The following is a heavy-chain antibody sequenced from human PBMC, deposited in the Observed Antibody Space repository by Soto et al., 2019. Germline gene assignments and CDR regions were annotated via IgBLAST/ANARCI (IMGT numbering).Heavy chain of an antibody. CDR1: GFTFSSYA. D-gene: IGHD6-13*01. Sequence: VGSLRLSCAASGFTFSSYAMSWVRQAPGKGLEWVSAISGSGGSTYYADSVKGRFTISRDNSKNTLYLQMNSLRAEDTAVYYCAKFQRAPGYSSSWPTIYWGQGTLVTVSS. V-gene: IGHV3-23*01. CDR2: ISGSGGST. CDR3: AKFQRAPGYSSSWPTIY. J-gene: IGHJ4*02.